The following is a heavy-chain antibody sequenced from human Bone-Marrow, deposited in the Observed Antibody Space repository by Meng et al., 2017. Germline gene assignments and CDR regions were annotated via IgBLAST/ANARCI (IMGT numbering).Heavy chain of an antibody. D-gene: IGHD6-19*01. CDR3: ARLSWGVTGNDY. Sequence: HVQLVQHCSELKKPGALVKISCKASGYPFTSYSMNWVRQVPGQGLEWMGWINTNTGNPTYARGFAGRFVFSLDTSVSTAYLQISSLKAEDTAMYYCARLSWGVTGNDYWGQGTLVTVSS. CDR2: INTNTGNP. J-gene: IGHJ4*02. CDR1: GYPFTSYS. V-gene: IGHV7-4-1*02.